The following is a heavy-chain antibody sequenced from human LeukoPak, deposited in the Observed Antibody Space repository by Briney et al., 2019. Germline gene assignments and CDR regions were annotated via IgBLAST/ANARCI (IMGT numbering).Heavy chain of an antibody. Sequence: GGSLRLSCAASGFTVSSNYMSWVRQAPGKGLEWVSAISGSGGSTYYADSVKGRFTISRDNSKNTLYLQMNSLRAEDTAVYYCAKDPRIAVAGTARFDYWGQGTLVTVSS. V-gene: IGHV3-23*01. CDR2: ISGSGGST. CDR1: GFTVSSNY. J-gene: IGHJ4*02. CDR3: AKDPRIAVAGTARFDY. D-gene: IGHD6-19*01.